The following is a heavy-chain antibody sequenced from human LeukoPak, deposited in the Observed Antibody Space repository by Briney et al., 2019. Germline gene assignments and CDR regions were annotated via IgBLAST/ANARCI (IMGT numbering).Heavy chain of an antibody. J-gene: IGHJ5*02. CDR1: GFTFSAFG. V-gene: IGHV3-33*01. CDR3: ARACGGGCFIPDH. Sequence: GGSLRLSCAASGFTFSAFGMHWVRQAPGKGLEWVGIIWNDGSYTYYGNSVKGRFTISRDNSKNTVYLQMASLRAEDTAVYYCARACGGGCFIPDHWGQGALVTVSS. CDR2: IWNDGSYT. D-gene: IGHD2-21*02.